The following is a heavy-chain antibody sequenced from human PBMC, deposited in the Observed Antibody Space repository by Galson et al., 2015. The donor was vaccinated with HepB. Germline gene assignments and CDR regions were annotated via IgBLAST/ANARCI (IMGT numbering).Heavy chain of an antibody. J-gene: IGHJ5*02. CDR2: IIPIFGTA. Sequence: SVKVSCKASGGTFSSYAISWVRQAPGQGLEWMGGIIPIFGTANYAQKFQGRVTITADESTSTAYMELSSLRSEDTAVYYCARHLGPYCSSTSCVQDGFDPWGQGTLVTVSS. D-gene: IGHD2-2*01. CDR1: GGTFSSYA. CDR3: ARHLGPYCSSTSCVQDGFDP. V-gene: IGHV1-69*13.